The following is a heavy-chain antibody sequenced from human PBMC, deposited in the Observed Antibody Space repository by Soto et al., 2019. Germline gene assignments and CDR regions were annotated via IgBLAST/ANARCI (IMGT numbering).Heavy chain of an antibody. Sequence: EVQLVESGGGLIQPGGSLRLSCAASGFTFSSYWMHWVRQAPGKGLVWVSHSNGDGSDTNYADSVKGRFTISRDNAKNTLYLQMNSLRAEDTAVYYCVRGTSGWSGVDYWGQGTLVPVSS. CDR1: GFTFSSYW. V-gene: IGHV3-74*01. J-gene: IGHJ4*02. D-gene: IGHD6-19*01. CDR3: VRGTSGWSGVDY. CDR2: SNGDGSDT.